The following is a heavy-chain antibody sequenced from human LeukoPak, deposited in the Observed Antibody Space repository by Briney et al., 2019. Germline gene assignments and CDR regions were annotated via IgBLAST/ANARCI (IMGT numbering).Heavy chain of an antibody. CDR2: ISYDGSNK. D-gene: IGHD3/OR15-3a*01. CDR1: GFTFSSYA. J-gene: IGHJ4*02. V-gene: IGHV3-30*04. CDR3: ARDRDWLSSFDY. Sequence: GRPLRLSCAASGFTFSSYAMHWVRQAPGKGLEWVAVISYDGSNKYYADSVKGRFTISRDNSKNTLYLQMNSLRAEDTAVYYCARDRDWLSSFDYWGQGTLVTVSS.